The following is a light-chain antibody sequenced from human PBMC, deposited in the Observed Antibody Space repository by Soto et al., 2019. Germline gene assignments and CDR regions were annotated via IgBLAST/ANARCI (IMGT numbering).Light chain of an antibody. J-gene: IGKJ4*01. V-gene: IGKV3-15*01. CDR3: QQYNNWPLT. Sequence: EIVMTQSPATLSVSPGERATLSCRASQSVSNNLAWYQQKPGQAPRLLIYFASTRGTGIPARFSDSGSGTEFTLTISSLQSEDSALYYCQQYNNWPLTFGGGTKVETK. CDR1: QSVSNN. CDR2: FAS.